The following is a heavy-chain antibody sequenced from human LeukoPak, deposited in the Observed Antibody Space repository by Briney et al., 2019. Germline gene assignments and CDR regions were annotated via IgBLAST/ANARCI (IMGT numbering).Heavy chain of an antibody. CDR1: GYTFTSYY. D-gene: IGHD3-10*01. CDR2: INPNSGGT. Sequence: ASLTVSFTAAGYTFTSYYMHWVRQAPGQGLEWMGWINPNSGGTNYAQKFQGRVTMTRDTSISTAYMELSRLTSDDTAVYYCARDPPIGGADVFDIRGQGTMVTVSS. CDR3: ARDPPIGGADVFDI. V-gene: IGHV1-2*02. J-gene: IGHJ3*02.